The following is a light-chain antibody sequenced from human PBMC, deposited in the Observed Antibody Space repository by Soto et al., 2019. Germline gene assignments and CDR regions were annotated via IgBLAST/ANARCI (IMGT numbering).Light chain of an antibody. V-gene: IGLV1-44*01. CDR2: SNN. J-gene: IGLJ3*02. CDR3: ATWDDSLNGRV. CDR1: YSNIERNT. Sequence: QSVLTQPPSASGTPGQRVTISCSGSYSNIERNTVNWYQQFPGTAPKLLIYSNNQRPSGVPDRFSGSKSGTSASLAISGLQSEDEADYYCATWDDSLNGRVFGGGTKLTVL.